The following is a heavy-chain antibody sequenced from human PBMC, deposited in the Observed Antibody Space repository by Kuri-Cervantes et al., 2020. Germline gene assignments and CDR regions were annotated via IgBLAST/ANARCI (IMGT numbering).Heavy chain of an antibody. V-gene: IGHV3-30*18. Sequence: GGSLRLSCAASGFTFSSYGIHWVRQAPGRGLEWVAIISYDGSNKYYADSVKGRFTISRDNSKNTPYLQMNSLRAEDTAVYYCAKDFSSGSVDTAMVLDYWGQGTLVTVSS. CDR1: GFTFSSYG. CDR2: ISYDGSNK. D-gene: IGHD5-18*01. CDR3: AKDFSSGSVDTAMVLDY. J-gene: IGHJ4*02.